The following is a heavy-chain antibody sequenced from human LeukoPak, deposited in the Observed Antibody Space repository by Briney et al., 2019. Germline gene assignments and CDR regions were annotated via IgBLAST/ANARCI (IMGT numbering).Heavy chain of an antibody. CDR1: GGSFSGYH. V-gene: IGHV4-34*01. CDR2: IYYSGST. J-gene: IGHJ4*02. Sequence: SETLSLTCAVFGGSFSGYHWSWIRQPPGKGLEWIGSIYYSGSTYYNPSLKSRVTISVDTSKNQFSLKLSSVTAADTAVYYCARLPTVTFFDYWGQGTLVTVSS. D-gene: IGHD4-17*01. CDR3: ARLPTVTFFDY.